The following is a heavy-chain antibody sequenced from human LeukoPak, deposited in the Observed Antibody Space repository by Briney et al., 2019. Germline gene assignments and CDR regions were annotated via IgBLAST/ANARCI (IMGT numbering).Heavy chain of an antibody. CDR3: ARGKVDCSGGSCPDRVDYFYGMDV. D-gene: IGHD2-15*01. Sequence: PSETLSLTCAVYGGSFSGYYWSWIRQPPGKGLEWIGEINHSGSTNYNPSLKSRVTISVDTSKNQFSLKLSSVTAADTAVYYCARGKVDCSGGSCPDRVDYFYGMDVWGQGTTVTVSS. CDR1: GGSFSGYY. J-gene: IGHJ6*02. CDR2: INHSGST. V-gene: IGHV4-34*01.